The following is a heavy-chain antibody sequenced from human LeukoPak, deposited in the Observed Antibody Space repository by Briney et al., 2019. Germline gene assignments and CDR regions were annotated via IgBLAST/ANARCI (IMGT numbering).Heavy chain of an antibody. CDR1: GLTLSNYW. J-gene: IGHJ4*02. CDR2: IKPDGSSA. V-gene: IGHV3-7*03. CDR3: AKLGTPKAYYFDY. Sequence: PGGSLRLSCVAPGLTLSNYWMSWVRQAPGKGLEWVATIKPDGSSAYYADSVKGRFIISRDDSKNTLYLQMNSLRAEDTAVYYCAKLGTPKAYYFDYWGQGTLVTVSS. D-gene: IGHD1-7*01.